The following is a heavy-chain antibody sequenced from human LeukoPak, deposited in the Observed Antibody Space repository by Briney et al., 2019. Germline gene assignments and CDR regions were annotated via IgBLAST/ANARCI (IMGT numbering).Heavy chain of an antibody. CDR2: ITGDDST. J-gene: IGHJ4*02. Sequence: GGSLRLSCAASGFTFGTFAFSWVRQAPGKGLEWVSSITGDDSTYYADSVKGRFTISRDTSSNTLYLQVNSLRAEDTALYYCAKGHYDFRDYWGQGTLVTVSS. CDR1: GFTFGTFA. D-gene: IGHD3-3*01. CDR3: AKGHYDFRDY. V-gene: IGHV3-23*01.